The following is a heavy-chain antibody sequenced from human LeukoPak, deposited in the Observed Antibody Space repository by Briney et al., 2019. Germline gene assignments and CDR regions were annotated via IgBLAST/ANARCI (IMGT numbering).Heavy chain of an antibody. D-gene: IGHD5-18*01. CDR1: GGSISSYY. CDR3: ARRYSYGSEGYYFDY. V-gene: IGHV4-59*08. J-gene: IGHJ4*02. Sequence: SETLSLTCTVSGGSISSYYWSWLRQPPGKGLEWIGYIYYSGSTNYNPSLKSRVTISVDTSKNQFSLKLSSVTAADTAVYYCARRYSYGSEGYYFDYWGQGTLVTVSS. CDR2: IYYSGST.